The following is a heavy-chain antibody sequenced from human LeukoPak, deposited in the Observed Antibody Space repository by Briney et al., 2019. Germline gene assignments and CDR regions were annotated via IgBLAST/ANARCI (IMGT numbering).Heavy chain of an antibody. D-gene: IGHD3-10*01. J-gene: IGHJ5*02. CDR2: LYPSEST. CDR1: RGSVISDTSY. CDR3: AIVYWGVVTSTVLGWFVP. Sequence: SETLSPTCTDPRGSVISDTSYWSWIRQAPGKGLEWIGYLYPSESTHYSPSLRSRVTISVDTSKNRFSLKLTSVAAADTTVYFCAIVYWGVVTSTVLGWFVPRGHGTLVTVSS. V-gene: IGHV4-61*01.